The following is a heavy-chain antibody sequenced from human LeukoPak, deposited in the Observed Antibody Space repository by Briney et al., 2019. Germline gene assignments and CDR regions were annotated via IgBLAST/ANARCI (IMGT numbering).Heavy chain of an antibody. CDR3: ARQREVSSLSRYFQH. J-gene: IGHJ1*01. V-gene: IGHV4-34*01. Sequence: SETLSLTCAVYGGSFSGYYWSWIRLPPGKGLEWIGEINHSGSTNYNPSLKSRVTISVDTSKNQFSLKLSSVTAADTAVYYCARQREVSSLSRYFQHWGQGTLVTVSS. D-gene: IGHD6-25*01. CDR2: INHSGST. CDR1: GGSFSGYY.